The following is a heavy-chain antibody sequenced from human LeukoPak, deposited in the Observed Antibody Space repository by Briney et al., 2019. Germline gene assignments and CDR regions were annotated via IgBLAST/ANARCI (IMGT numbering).Heavy chain of an antibody. D-gene: IGHD6-6*01. V-gene: IGHV3-21*01. CDR1: GFTFSSYS. CDR3: ARGYSSSAGFDP. Sequence: PGGSLRLSCAASGFTFSSYSMNWVRQAPGKGLEWVSSISSSSSYIYYADSVKGRFTISGDNAKNSLYLQMNSLRAEDTAVYYCARGYSSSAGFDPWGQGTLVTVSS. J-gene: IGHJ5*02. CDR2: ISSSSSYI.